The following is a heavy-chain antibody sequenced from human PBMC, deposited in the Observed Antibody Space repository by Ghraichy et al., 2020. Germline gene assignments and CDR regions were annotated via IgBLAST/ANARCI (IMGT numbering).Heavy chain of an antibody. V-gene: IGHV3-23*01. D-gene: IGHD6-6*01. CDR3: AKFAGVAPRPDQLGNWYFDV. CDR1: GFTFSIYA. Sequence: EGSLRLSCAASGFTFSIYAMSWVRQAPGKGLEWISTMSGSGDATYYADSVKGRFTISRDNSKNTLYLQTNSLRAEDTAVYYCAKFAGVAPRPDQLGNWYFDVWGRGTQVTVSS. J-gene: IGHJ2*01. CDR2: MSGSGDAT.